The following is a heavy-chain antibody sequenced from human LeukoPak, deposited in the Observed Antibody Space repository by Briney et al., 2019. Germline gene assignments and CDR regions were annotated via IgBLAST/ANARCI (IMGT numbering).Heavy chain of an antibody. CDR1: GGSISSSSYY. CDR3: ARELVGVPHSSSSADYFDY. CDR2: IYYSGST. J-gene: IGHJ4*02. V-gene: IGHV4-39*02. Sequence: SETLSLTCTVSGGSISSSSYYWGWIRQPPGKGLEWIGSIYYSGSTYYNPSPKSRVTISVDTSKNQFSLKLSSVTAADTAVYYCARELVGVPHSSSSADYFDYWGRGTLVAVSS. D-gene: IGHD6-6*01.